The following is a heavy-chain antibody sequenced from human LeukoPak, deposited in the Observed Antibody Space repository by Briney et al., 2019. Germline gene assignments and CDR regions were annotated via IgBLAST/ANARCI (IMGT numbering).Heavy chain of an antibody. J-gene: IGHJ4*02. CDR1: GGSISSYC. V-gene: IGHV4-59*01. CDR3: ARHGSTGDTDY. D-gene: IGHD2-8*02. Sequence: PSETLSLTCTVSGGSISSYCWSWIRQPPGKGLEWIGNIYYSGSTNYNPSLKSRVTISVDTSKNQFSLKLSSVTAADTAVYYCARHGSTGDTDYWGQGTLVTVSS. CDR2: IYYSGST.